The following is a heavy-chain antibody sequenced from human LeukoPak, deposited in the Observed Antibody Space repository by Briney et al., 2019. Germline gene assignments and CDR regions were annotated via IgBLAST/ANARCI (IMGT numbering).Heavy chain of an antibody. CDR3: ARDNRRYDYVWGSYRYNYYFDY. Sequence: GGSLRLSCAASGFTYDDYGMNWVRQAPGKGLVWVSRNNSDGINTSYADSVKGRFTISRDNAKNTLNLQMNSLRAEDTAVYYCARDNRRYDYVWGSYRYNYYFDYWGQGTLVTVSS. V-gene: IGHV3-74*01. D-gene: IGHD3-16*02. J-gene: IGHJ4*02. CDR1: GFTYDDYG. CDR2: NNSDGINT.